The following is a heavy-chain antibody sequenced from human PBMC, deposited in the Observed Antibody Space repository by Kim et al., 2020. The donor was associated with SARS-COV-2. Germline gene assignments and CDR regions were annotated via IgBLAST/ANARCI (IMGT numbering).Heavy chain of an antibody. D-gene: IGHD3-16*02. CDR3: ARVGYDYVWGSFRDYYYYYGMDV. CDR2: ISSSSSYT. J-gene: IGHJ6*02. V-gene: IGHV3-11*05. Sequence: GGSLRLSCAASGFTFSDYYMSWIRQAPGKGLEWVSYISSSSSYTNYADSVKGRFTISRDNAKNSLYLQMNSLRAEDTAVYYCARVGYDYVWGSFRDYYYYYGMDVGAQGTTVPVPS. CDR1: GFTFSDYY.